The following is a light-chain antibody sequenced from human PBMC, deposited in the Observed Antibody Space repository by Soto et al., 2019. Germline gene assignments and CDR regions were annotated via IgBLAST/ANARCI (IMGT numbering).Light chain of an antibody. CDR1: SSDVGGYNY. Sequence: QSALTQPASVSGSPGQSITISCTGSSSDVGGYNYVSWYQQHPGKTPKLIIYEVTSRPSGVSSRFSGSKSGNTASLTISGLHAEDEADYYCSSYTSSSALYVFGTGTKLTVL. V-gene: IGLV2-14*01. CDR3: SSYTSSSALYV. J-gene: IGLJ1*01. CDR2: EVT.